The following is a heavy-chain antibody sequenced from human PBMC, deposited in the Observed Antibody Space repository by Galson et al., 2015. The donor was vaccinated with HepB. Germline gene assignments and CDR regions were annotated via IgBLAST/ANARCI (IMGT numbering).Heavy chain of an antibody. CDR2: INAGNGNT. V-gene: IGHV1-3*01. Sequence: SVKVSCKASGYTFTSYAMHWVRQAPGQRLEWMGWINAGNGNTKYSQKFQGRVTITRDTSASTAYMELSSLRSEDTAVYYCARSSNWNYARSYGMDVWGQGTTVTVSS. J-gene: IGHJ6*02. CDR3: ARSSNWNYARSYGMDV. CDR1: GYTFTSYA. D-gene: IGHD1-7*01.